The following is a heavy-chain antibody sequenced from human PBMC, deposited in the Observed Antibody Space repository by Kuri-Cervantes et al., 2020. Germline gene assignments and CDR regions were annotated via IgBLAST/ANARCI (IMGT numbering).Heavy chain of an antibody. V-gene: IGHV3-30-3*01. J-gene: IGHJ6*02. D-gene: IGHD3-22*01. CDR1: GFTFSSYA. CDR3: AKALYDSSGFYYYYYGMDV. CDR2: ISYDGSNK. Sequence: LSLTCAASGFTFSSYAMHWVRQAPGKGLERVAVISYDGSNKYYADSVKGRFTISRDNSKNTLYLQMNSLRAEDTAVYYCAKALYDSSGFYYYYYGMDVWGQGTTVTVSS.